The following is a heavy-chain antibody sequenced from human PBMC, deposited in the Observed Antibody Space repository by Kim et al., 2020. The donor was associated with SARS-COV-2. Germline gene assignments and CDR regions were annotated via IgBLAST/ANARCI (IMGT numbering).Heavy chain of an antibody. CDR3: ASEPLRSGYGYFDY. J-gene: IGHJ4*02. V-gene: IGHV4-39*01. Sequence: NPSLKSRVTISVDTSTNQFSLKLSSVTAADTAVYYCASEPLRSGYGYFDYWGQGTLVTVSS. D-gene: IGHD5-12*01.